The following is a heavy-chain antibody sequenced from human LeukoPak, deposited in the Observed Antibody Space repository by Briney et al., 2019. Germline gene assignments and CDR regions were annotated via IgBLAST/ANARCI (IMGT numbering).Heavy chain of an antibody. CDR2: IYYSGST. V-gene: IGHV4-39*01. Sequence: PSETLSLTCTVSGGSISSSSYYWGWIRQPPGKGLEWIGSIYYSGSTYYNPSLKSRVTISVDTSKNQFSLKLSSVTAADTAVYYCARHYYDSGSYFSPWGQGTLVTVSS. J-gene: IGHJ5*02. CDR1: GGSISSSSYY. CDR3: ARHYYDSGSYFSP. D-gene: IGHD3-10*01.